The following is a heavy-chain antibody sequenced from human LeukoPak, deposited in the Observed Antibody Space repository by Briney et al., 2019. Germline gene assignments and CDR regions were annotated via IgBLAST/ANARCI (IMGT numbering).Heavy chain of an antibody. CDR3: AKVLGSSSWYSLGY. V-gene: IGHV3-43*02. CDR1: GFTFDNYA. D-gene: IGHD6-13*01. CDR2: ISGGGGST. Sequence: GGSLRLSCAASGFTFDNYAMHLVRQAPGKGLEWVSLISGGGGSTSYADSVKGRFTISRDNNKGSLYLQMNSLRTEDTALYYCAKVLGSSSWYSLGYWGQGILVTVSS. J-gene: IGHJ4*02.